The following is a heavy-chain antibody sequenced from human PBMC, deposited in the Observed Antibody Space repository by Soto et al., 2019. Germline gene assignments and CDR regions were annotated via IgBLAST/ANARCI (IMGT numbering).Heavy chain of an antibody. CDR3: AREQSGSLDY. D-gene: IGHD1-26*01. J-gene: IGHJ4*02. Sequence: QVQLVESGGGVVQPGRSLRLSCAASGFTFSSYAMHWVRQAPGKGLEWVAVISYDGSNKYYADSVKGRFTISRDNSKNTLYLQMNNLRAEDTAVYYCAREQSGSLDYWGQGTLVTVSS. CDR1: GFTFSSYA. CDR2: ISYDGSNK. V-gene: IGHV3-30-3*01.